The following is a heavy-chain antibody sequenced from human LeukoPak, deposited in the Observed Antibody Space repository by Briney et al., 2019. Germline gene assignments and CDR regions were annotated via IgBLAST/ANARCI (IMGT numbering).Heavy chain of an antibody. D-gene: IGHD6-19*01. V-gene: IGHV5-51*01. Sequence: GESLKISCKGSGYSFTSYWIGWVRQMPGKGLEWMGIIYPGDSDTRYSPSFQGQVTISADKSISTAYLQWSSLKASDSAMYYCARGQQWLVPWFDPWGQGTLVTVSS. CDR3: ARGQQWLVPWFDP. CDR1: GYSFTSYW. CDR2: IYPGDSDT. J-gene: IGHJ5*02.